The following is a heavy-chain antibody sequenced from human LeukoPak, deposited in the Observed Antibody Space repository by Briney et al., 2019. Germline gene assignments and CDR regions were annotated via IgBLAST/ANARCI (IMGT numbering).Heavy chain of an antibody. CDR1: EFIFSGYW. D-gene: IGHD3-10*01. CDR2: ISERGGST. Sequence: GGSLRLSCAASEFIFSGYWMNWVRQAPGKGLEWVSGISERGGSTNYADSVKGRFIVSRDTSKNTVYLQMNSLRVEDTAVYFCAKRGIVIRAVIIIGFHKEAYYFDYWGQGILVTVSS. J-gene: IGHJ4*02. V-gene: IGHV3-23*01. CDR3: AKRGIVIRAVIIIGFHKEAYYFDY.